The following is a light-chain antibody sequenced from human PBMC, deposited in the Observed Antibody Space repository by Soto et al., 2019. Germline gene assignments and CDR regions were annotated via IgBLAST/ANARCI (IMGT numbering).Light chain of an antibody. CDR3: TSYAGSNNLV. Sequence: QSALTQPPSASGSPGQSVTISCTGTSSDVGAYNYVSWYQQHPGKAPKLMISEVSKRPSGVPDRFSGSKSGNTASLTVSGLQAEDEADYYCTSYAGSNNLVFGRGTKLTVL. CDR2: EVS. J-gene: IGLJ2*01. V-gene: IGLV2-8*01. CDR1: SSDVGAYNY.